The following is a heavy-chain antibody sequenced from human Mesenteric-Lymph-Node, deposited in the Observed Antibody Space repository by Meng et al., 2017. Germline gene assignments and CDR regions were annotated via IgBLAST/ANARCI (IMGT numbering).Heavy chain of an antibody. J-gene: IGHJ4*02. Sequence: QGQWQEPGPGLVKPSQTLSLTCTVSGGSISSGGYYWSWIRQHPGKGLEWIGYIYYSGSTYYNPSLKSRVTISVDTSKNQFSLRLSSVTAADTAVYYCARHVYGDSYGFWGQGTLVTVSS. CDR1: GGSISSGGYY. D-gene: IGHD4-17*01. V-gene: IGHV4-31*03. CDR3: ARHVYGDSYGF. CDR2: IYYSGST.